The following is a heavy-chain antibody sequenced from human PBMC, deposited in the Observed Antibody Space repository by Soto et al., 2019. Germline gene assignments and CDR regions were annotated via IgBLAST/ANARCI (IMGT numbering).Heavy chain of an antibody. CDR1: GFTFSSSW. CDR3: AGDDWGLHHI. J-gene: IGHJ4*02. D-gene: IGHD4-4*01. Sequence: GGTLRLSCAASGFTFSSSWMSWVRQAPGKGLEWVANIKEDGSEIHYVDSVKGRFTISRDNGKNFLYLQMSSPRVEDTGVYYCAGDDWGLHHIRGQRSPVTVSS. V-gene: IGHV3-7*04. CDR2: IKEDGSEI.